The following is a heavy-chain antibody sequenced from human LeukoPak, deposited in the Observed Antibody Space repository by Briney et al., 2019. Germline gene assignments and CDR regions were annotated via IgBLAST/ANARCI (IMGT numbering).Heavy chain of an antibody. J-gene: IGHJ5*02. CDR2: INHSGST. Sequence: PSETLSLTCAVYGGSFSGYYWSWIRQPPGKGLEWIGEINHSGSTNYNPSLKSRVTISVDTSKNQFSLKLSSVTAADTAVYYCAKTYYYDSSGYNWFDPWGQGTLVTVSS. V-gene: IGHV4-34*01. D-gene: IGHD3-22*01. CDR1: GGSFSGYY. CDR3: AKTYYYDSSGYNWFDP.